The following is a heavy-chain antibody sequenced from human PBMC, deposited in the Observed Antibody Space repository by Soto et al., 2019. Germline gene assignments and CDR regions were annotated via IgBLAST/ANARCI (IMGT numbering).Heavy chain of an antibody. CDR1: GYTFSSYA. CDR2: INAGYGNT. V-gene: IGHV1-3*01. D-gene: IGHD7-27*01. CDR3: ARDTGDGTFDF. Sequence: QAPLVQSGAEVRKPGASVKVSCKASGYTFSSYAMHWVRQAPGQRLEWMGWINAGYGNTKSSQKFQDRVTISRDTSASTAYMELTSLRSEDTAVYYCARDTGDGTFDFWGQGTLVTVSS. J-gene: IGHJ4*02.